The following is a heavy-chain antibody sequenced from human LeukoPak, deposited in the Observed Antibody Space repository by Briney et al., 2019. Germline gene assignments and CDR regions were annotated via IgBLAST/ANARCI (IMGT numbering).Heavy chain of an antibody. D-gene: IGHD6-6*01. CDR2: FSGTGEIT. V-gene: IGHV3-23*01. J-gene: IGHJ4*02. CDR1: GFTFSSYS. Sequence: PGGSLRLSCAASGFTFSSYSMSWVRQAPGKGLEWVSTFSGTGEITYYADSVKGRFTISRDNSKNTLYLQVNSLRAEGTAVYYCAKRSDYSSSSFLGYWGQGTLVTVSS. CDR3: AKRSDYSSSSFLGY.